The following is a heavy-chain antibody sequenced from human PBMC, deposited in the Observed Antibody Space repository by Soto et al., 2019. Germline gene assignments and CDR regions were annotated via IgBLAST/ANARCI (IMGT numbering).Heavy chain of an antibody. Sequence: EVQLVESGGGLVQPGGSGRLSCAASGFTFSSYSMNWVRQAPGKGLEWVSYISSSSSTIYYADSVKGRFTISRDNAKNSLYLQMNSLRDEDTAVYYCARESAALNWFDPWGQGTMVTVSS. CDR3: ARESAALNWFDP. V-gene: IGHV3-48*02. J-gene: IGHJ5*02. CDR1: GFTFSSYS. D-gene: IGHD2-2*01. CDR2: ISSSSSTI.